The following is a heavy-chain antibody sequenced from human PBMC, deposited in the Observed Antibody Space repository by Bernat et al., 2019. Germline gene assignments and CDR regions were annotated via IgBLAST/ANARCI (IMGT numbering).Heavy chain of an antibody. CDR3: ERDPTSTSSKLRSDAAFDI. CDR2: IIWNVGSTWHGGST. J-gene: IGHJ3*02. CDR1: GFTFDDYG. Sequence: EVQLVESGGGVVRPGGSLRLPCAASGFTFDDYGMSWVRQAPGKGLEWVSGIIWNVGSTWHGGSTGYADSVKGRFTISRDNAKNSLYLQMNSLRAEDTALYYCERDPTSTSSKLRSDAAFDIWGQGTILTVSS. V-gene: IGHV3-23*03. D-gene: IGHD2-2*01.